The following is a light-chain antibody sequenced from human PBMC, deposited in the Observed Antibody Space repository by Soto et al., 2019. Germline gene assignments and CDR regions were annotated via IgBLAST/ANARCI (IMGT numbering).Light chain of an antibody. CDR2: AAS. J-gene: IGKJ4*01. CDR1: QGISSY. V-gene: IGKV1-8*01. CDR3: QQYYSYSLT. Sequence: AIRMTQSPSSFSASTGDRVTTTCRASQGISSYLAWYQQKPGKAPKLLIYAASTLQSGVPSRFSGSGSGTDFTLTISCLQSEDFATYYCQQYYSYSLTFGGGTKVEIK.